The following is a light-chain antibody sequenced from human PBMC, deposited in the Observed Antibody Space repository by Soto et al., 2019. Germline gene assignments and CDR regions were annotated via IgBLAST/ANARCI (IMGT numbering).Light chain of an antibody. CDR1: SSDVGGYDY. CDR2: EVT. V-gene: IGLV2-8*01. CDR3: SSYAGRTLYG. J-gene: IGLJ1*01. Sequence: QSALTQPPSASGSPGQSITISCTGTSSDVGGYDYVSWYQQRPGKAPKLLIHEVTKRPSGVPDRFSGSKSGNTASLTVSGLQVEDEADYYCSSYAGRTLYGFGTGTKV.